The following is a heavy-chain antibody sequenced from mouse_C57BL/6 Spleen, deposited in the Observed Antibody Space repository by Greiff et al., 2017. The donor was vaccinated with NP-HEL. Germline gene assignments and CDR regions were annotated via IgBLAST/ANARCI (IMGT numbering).Heavy chain of an antibody. V-gene: IGHV14-4*01. CDR3: TKGYEDY. J-gene: IGHJ2*01. CDR1: GFNIKDDY. CDR2: IDPENGDT. D-gene: IGHD2-2*01. Sequence: VQLKQSGAELVRPGASVKLSCTASGFNIKDDYMHWVKQRPEQGLEWIGWIDPENGDTEYASKFQGKATITADTSSNTAYLQLSSLTSEDTAVYYCTKGYEDYWGQGTTLTVSS.